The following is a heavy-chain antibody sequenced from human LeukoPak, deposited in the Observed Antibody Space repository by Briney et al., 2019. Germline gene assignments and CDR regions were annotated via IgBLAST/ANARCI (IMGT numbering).Heavy chain of an antibody. Sequence: GGSLRLSCAASGFTVSSNYMSWVRQAPGKGLDWVSVIYSGGSTYYADSVKGRFTISRDNSKNTLYLQMNSLRAEDTAVYYCARAPPYYYDSSGYFDWGQGSLVTVSS. CDR2: IYSGGST. V-gene: IGHV3-66*01. D-gene: IGHD3-22*01. CDR1: GFTVSSNY. J-gene: IGHJ4*02. CDR3: ARAPPYYYDSSGYFD.